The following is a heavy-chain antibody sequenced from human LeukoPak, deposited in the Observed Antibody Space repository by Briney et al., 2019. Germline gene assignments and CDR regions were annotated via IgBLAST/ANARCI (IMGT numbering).Heavy chain of an antibody. V-gene: IGHV1-24*01. J-gene: IGHJ4*02. D-gene: IGHD2-15*01. Sequence: GASVKVSCKVSGYTLTELSMHWVRQAPGKGLEWMGGFDPEDGETIYAQKFQGRVTMTEDTSTDTAYMELSSLRSEDTAVYYCARDSAISAEVVAATPFQPWSYWGQGTLVTVSS. CDR1: GYTLTELS. CDR2: FDPEDGET. CDR3: ARDSAISAEVVAATPFQPWSY.